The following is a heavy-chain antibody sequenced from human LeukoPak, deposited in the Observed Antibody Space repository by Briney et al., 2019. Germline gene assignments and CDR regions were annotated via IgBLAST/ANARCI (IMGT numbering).Heavy chain of an antibody. CDR1: GFTFSTYA. V-gene: IGHV3-23*01. Sequence: QSGGSLRLSCAASGFTFSTYAMSWVRQAPGKGLEWVSSISSSGDSTDYADSVKGRFTISRDNSKTTLYLQMNSLRADDTAIYYCAKDRSDNTTWYVGSHWGQGTLVTVSS. CDR3: AKDRSDNTTWYVGSH. J-gene: IGHJ4*02. D-gene: IGHD6-13*01. CDR2: ISSSGDST.